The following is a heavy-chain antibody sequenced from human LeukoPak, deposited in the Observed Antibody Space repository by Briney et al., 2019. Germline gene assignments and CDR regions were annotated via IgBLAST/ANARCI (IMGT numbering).Heavy chain of an antibody. CDR1: GXTFSMYS. CDR2: ISGYSSTI. CDR3: ARDLSGSYPFDY. Sequence: GGSLRLSCAASGXTFSMYSMNWVRQAPGKGQEWVSYISGYSSTIHYEDSVKGRFTISRDNAKNSLYLQMNSLRDEDTAVYYCARDLSGSYPFDYWGQGTLVTVSS. D-gene: IGHD1-26*01. V-gene: IGHV3-48*02. J-gene: IGHJ4*02.